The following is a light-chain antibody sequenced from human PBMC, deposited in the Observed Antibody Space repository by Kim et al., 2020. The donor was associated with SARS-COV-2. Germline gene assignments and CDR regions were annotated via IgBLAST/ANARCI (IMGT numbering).Light chain of an antibody. CDR1: SGHSSYI. J-gene: IGLJ3*02. V-gene: IGLV4-60*03. CDR3: ETWGTNVWV. Sequence: QPVLTQSSSASASLGSSVKLTCILSSGHSSYIIAWHQQQPGKAPRYLMKLEGSGSYNKGSGVPDRFTGSSSGADRYLTISNLQAEDEADYYCETWGTNVWVFGGGTQLAIL. CDR2: LEGSGSY.